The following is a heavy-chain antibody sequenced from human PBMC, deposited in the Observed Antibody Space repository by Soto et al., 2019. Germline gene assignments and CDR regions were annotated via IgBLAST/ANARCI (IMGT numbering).Heavy chain of an antibody. Sequence: PSETLCVTCTVSGYSIGSGSYCAWIRQPPGKGPEWIASIYHGGTTFYNPSLKSRITISVDTSNNQFSLKLTSVTAADTAVYYCARVHVMVVAGSTFDYWGHGTLVTVSS. J-gene: IGHJ4*01. D-gene: IGHD6-19*01. CDR2: IYHGGTT. V-gene: IGHV4-38-2*02. CDR3: ARVHVMVVAGSTFDY. CDR1: GYSIGSGSY.